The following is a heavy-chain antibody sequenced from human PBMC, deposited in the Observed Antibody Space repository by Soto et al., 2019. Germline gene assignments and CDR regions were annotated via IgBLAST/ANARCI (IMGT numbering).Heavy chain of an antibody. Sequence: EVQLVESGGGLVQPGGSLRLSCAASGFTFSSHWMTWVRQAPGKGLEWVANINEDGSEKYYMDSVKGRFTISRDHAKNPLYLQMNSLRAEDTAVFYCARGDNPEYWGQGTLVTVSS. V-gene: IGHV3-7*01. D-gene: IGHD1-1*01. CDR1: GFTFSSHW. CDR2: INEDGSEK. CDR3: ARGDNPEY. J-gene: IGHJ4*02.